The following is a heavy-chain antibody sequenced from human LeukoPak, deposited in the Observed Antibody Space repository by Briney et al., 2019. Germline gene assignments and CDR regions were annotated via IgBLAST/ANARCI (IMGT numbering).Heavy chain of an antibody. Sequence: GGSLRLSCAASGFTFSSYWMSWVRQAPGKGLEWVANIKQDGSEKYYVDSVKGRFSISRDNAKDSLYLQMNSLRAEDTAVYYCARDVSCYYYMDVWGKGTTVTVSS. CDR1: GFTFSSYW. V-gene: IGHV3-7*01. CDR2: IKQDGSEK. D-gene: IGHD2-15*01. J-gene: IGHJ6*03. CDR3: ARDVSCYYYMDV.